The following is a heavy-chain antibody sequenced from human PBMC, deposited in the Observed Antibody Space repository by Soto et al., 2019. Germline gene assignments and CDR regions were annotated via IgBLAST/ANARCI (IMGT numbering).Heavy chain of an antibody. V-gene: IGHV5-51*01. CDR2: IYPGDSDT. D-gene: IGHD5-12*01. CDR1: GYSFTRYW. CDR3: ATTLREYSGYDYYYYYDMDV. J-gene: IGHJ6*02. Sequence: LGESLKISYTGSGYSFTRYWIGWVRQMPGKGLEWMGIIYPGDSDTRYSPSFQGQVTISADKSISTAYLQWSSLKASDTAMYYCATTLREYSGYDYYYYYDMDVWGQGTTVTVSS.